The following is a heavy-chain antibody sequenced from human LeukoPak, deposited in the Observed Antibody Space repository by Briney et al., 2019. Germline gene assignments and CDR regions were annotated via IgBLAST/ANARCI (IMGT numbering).Heavy chain of an antibody. CDR2: IRSDGSNK. Sequence: GSLGLSFAPSGFAFSSYGIHWVRQAPGKGLEWVAFIRSDGSNKYYADSVKGRFTISRDNSKNTLCLQMNSLRAEDTAVYYCAKDPGSDSSASPHFGSWGQGTLVTVSS. D-gene: IGHD3-22*01. J-gene: IGHJ4*02. CDR1: GFAFSSYG. V-gene: IGHV3-30*02. CDR3: AKDPGSDSSASPHFGS.